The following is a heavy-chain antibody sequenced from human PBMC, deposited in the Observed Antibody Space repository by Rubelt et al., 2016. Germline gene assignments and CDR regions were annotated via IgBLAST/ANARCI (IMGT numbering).Heavy chain of an antibody. D-gene: IGHD4-17*01. J-gene: IGHJ6*03. V-gene: IGHV4-34*12. CDR1: GGSFSSYY. CDR3: ARETAVTTLFYYYYMDV. Sequence: QVQLQQWGAGLLKPSETLSLTCAVYGGSFSSYYWSWIRQPPGKGLEWIGEIIHSGSTNYNPSLKGRVTISEDTSKKQFSLKVSLGTAADTAVYYCARETAVTTLFYYYYMDVWGKGTTVTVSS. CDR2: IIHSGST.